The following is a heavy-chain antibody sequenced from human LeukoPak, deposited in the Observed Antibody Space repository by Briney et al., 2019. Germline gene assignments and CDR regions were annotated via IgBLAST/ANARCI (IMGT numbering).Heavy chain of an antibody. Sequence: GGSLRLSCAASGFTFSSYAMSWVRQAPGKGLEWVSAISDSGGSTYYADSVKGRFTISRDNSKNTLYLQMNSLRAEDTAVYYCAKLTLLGYCSGGSCYDRRVFDYWGQGTLVTVSS. V-gene: IGHV3-23*01. CDR2: ISDSGGST. CDR1: GFTFSSYA. CDR3: AKLTLLGYCSGGSCYDRRVFDY. D-gene: IGHD2-15*01. J-gene: IGHJ4*02.